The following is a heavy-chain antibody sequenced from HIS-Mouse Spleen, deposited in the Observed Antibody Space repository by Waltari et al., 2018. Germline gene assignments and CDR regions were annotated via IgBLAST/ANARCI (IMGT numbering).Heavy chain of an antibody. Sequence: QITLKESGPTLVKPTQTLTLTCTFSGFSPSTSGVGVGWIRQPPGKALEWLALIYLDDDKRYSPSLKIRLTITKDTSKNQVVLTMTNMNPEYTATYYCAHPSTGDLFDYWGQGTLVTVSS. CDR1: GFSPSTSGVG. CDR2: IYLDDDK. V-gene: IGHV2-5*02. D-gene: IGHD7-27*01. J-gene: IGHJ4*02. CDR3: AHPSTGDLFDY.